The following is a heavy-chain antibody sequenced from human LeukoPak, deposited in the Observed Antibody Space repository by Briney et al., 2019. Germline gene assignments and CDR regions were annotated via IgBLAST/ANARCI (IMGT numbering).Heavy chain of an antibody. CDR2: IYYSGST. V-gene: IGHV4-39*01. Sequence: SETLSPTCTVSGGSISSGSYYWGWIRQLPGKGLEWIGSIYYSGSTYYNPSLKSRVTISVDTSKNQFSLKLSSVTAADTAVYYCARTIWGEKDYYGSGSYSLVFDYWGQGTLVTASS. J-gene: IGHJ4*02. CDR1: GGSISSGSYY. D-gene: IGHD3-10*01. CDR3: ARTIWGEKDYYGSGSYSLVFDY.